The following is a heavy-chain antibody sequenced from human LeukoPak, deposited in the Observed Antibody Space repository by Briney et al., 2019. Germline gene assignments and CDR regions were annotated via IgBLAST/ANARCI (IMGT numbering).Heavy chain of an antibody. D-gene: IGHD2-2*01. Sequence: SETLSLTCTVSGGSISSYYWSWIRQPPGKGLEWIGEINHSGSTNYNPSLKSRVTISIDTSKNQFSLKLSSVTAADTAVYYCARCTTYYYYGMDVWGQGTTVTVSS. V-gene: IGHV4-34*01. J-gene: IGHJ6*02. CDR3: ARCTTYYYYGMDV. CDR1: GGSISSYY. CDR2: INHSGST.